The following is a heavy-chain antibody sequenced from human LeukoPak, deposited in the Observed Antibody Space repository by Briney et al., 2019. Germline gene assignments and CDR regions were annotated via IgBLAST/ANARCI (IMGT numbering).Heavy chain of an antibody. J-gene: IGHJ5*02. D-gene: IGHD2-2*01. CDR3: ARADIVVVPADSWFDP. CDR2: ISAYNGNT. CDR1: GYTFTSYG. V-gene: IGHV1-18*04. Sequence: ASVKVSCKASGYTFTSYGISWVRQAPGQGLERMGWISAYNGNTNYAQKLQGRVTMTTDTSTSTAYMEPRSLRSDDTAVYYCARADIVVVPADSWFDPWGQGTLVTVSS.